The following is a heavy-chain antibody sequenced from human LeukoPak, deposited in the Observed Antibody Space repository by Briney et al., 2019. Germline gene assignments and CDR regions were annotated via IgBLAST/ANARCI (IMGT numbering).Heavy chain of an antibody. CDR3: AREKDYYDSSGSEASFDY. CDR2: INPSGGST. Sequence: ASVKVSCKASGYTFTSYYMHWVRQAPGQGLEWMGIINPSGGSTSYAQKFQGRVTMTRDMSTSTVYVELSSLRSEDTAVYYCAREKDYYDSSGSEASFDYWGQGTLVTVSS. CDR1: GYTFTSYY. V-gene: IGHV1-46*01. J-gene: IGHJ4*02. D-gene: IGHD3-22*01.